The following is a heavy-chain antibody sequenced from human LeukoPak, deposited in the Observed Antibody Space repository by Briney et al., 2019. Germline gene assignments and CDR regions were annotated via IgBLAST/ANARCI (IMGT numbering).Heavy chain of an antibody. Sequence: GGSLRLSCAASGFIFDHYGMYWVRQAPGKGLEWVSYISSSSSTIYYADSVKGRFTISRDNAKNSLYLQMNSLRAEDTAVYYCAREREPIVVVTGMGFDYWGQGTLVTVSS. V-gene: IGHV3-48*04. CDR3: AREREPIVVVTGMGFDY. CDR1: GFIFDHYG. J-gene: IGHJ4*02. D-gene: IGHD2-21*02. CDR2: ISSSSSTI.